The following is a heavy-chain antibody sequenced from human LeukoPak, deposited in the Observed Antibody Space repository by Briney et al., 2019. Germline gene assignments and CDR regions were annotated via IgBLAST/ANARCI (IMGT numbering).Heavy chain of an antibody. V-gene: IGHV4-59*01. Sequence: SETLSLTCTVSGGSISSYYWSWIRQPPGKGLEWIGYVYYNGLTSYNASLRSRLILSVDTARNQVSLKLTSVTAADTAVYYCTRERSTVTFDYWGQGTLVTVSS. J-gene: IGHJ4*02. D-gene: IGHD4-17*01. CDR1: GGSISSYY. CDR3: TRERSTVTFDY. CDR2: VYYNGLT.